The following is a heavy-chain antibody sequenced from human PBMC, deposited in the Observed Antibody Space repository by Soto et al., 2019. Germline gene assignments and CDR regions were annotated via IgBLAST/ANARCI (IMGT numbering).Heavy chain of an antibody. CDR1: GGSFSGYY. J-gene: IGHJ3*02. CDR2: INHSGST. CDR3: AGDIYIVLPPGAFDI. D-gene: IGHD2-8*01. Sequence: SETLSLTCAVYGGSFSGYYWSWIRQPPGKGLEWIGEINHSGSTNYNPSLKSRVTISVDTSKNQFSLKLSSVAAADTAVYYCAGDIYIVLPPGAFDIWGQGTMVTVSS. V-gene: IGHV4-34*01.